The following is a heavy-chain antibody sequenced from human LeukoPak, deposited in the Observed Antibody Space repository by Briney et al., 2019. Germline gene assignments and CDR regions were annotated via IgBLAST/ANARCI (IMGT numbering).Heavy chain of an antibody. CDR2: CRGKTNSYST. V-gene: IGHV3-72*01. D-gene: IGHD1-26*01. CDR1: GFTFSSYG. Sequence: GGSLRLSCAASGFTFSSYGMHWVRQAPGEGLEWVARCRGKTNSYSTEYAASANGRFTISRDDSKNSLYLQMNSLKTEDTAVYYCVRRRVGVAPASDMWGQGTTVTVSS. J-gene: IGHJ3*02. CDR3: VRRRVGVAPASDM.